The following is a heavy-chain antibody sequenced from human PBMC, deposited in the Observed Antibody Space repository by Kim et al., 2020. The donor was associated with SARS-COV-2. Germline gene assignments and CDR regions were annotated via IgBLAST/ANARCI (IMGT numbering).Heavy chain of an antibody. CDR3: ARDSYYDTKGFDY. J-gene: IGHJ4*02. V-gene: IGHV4-31*02. D-gene: IGHD3-22*01. Sequence: TPSLSGRVTISLDTAKNQFSLKLSSVTAADTAVYYCARDSYYDTKGFDYWGQGTLVTVSS.